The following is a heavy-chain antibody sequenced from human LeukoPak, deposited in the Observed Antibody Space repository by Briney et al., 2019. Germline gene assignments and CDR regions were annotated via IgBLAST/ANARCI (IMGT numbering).Heavy chain of an antibody. CDR1: GGSFSGYY. Sequence: SETLSLTCAVYGGSFSGYYWSWIRQPPGKGLEWIGEINHSGSTNYNPSLKSRVTISVDTSKNQFSLKLSSVTAVDTAVYYCARGRTKHTIFGPAAGPWGQGTLVTVSS. V-gene: IGHV4-34*01. J-gene: IGHJ5*02. CDR2: INHSGST. D-gene: IGHD3-3*01. CDR3: ARGRTKHTIFGPAAGP.